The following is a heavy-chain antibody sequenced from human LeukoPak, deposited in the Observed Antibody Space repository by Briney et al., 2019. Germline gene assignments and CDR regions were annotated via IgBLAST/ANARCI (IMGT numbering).Heavy chain of an antibody. D-gene: IGHD6-13*01. V-gene: IGHV3-30-3*01. CDR1: GFTFSSYA. CDR2: ISYDGSNK. J-gene: IGHJ3*02. Sequence: GGSLRLSCAASGFTFSSYAMHWVRQAPGKGLEWVAVISYDGSNKYYADSVKGRFTISRDNSKNTLYLQMNSLRAEDTAVYYCARPIIGYSSSWTGEGGAFDIWGQGTMVTVSS. CDR3: ARPIIGYSSSWTGEGGAFDI.